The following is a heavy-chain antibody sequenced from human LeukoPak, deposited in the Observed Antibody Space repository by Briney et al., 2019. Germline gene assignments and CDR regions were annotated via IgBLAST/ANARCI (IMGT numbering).Heavy chain of an antibody. Sequence: GGSLRLSCAAAGFPFSAYWMHWVRQAPGKGLVWVSTINTDGGVTTHADSVKGRFTISRDNAENTLYLQMNSLRGEDTAVYYCAKDYHYRHTDSWGQGTLVTVSS. J-gene: IGHJ4*02. V-gene: IGHV3-74*03. CDR1: GFPFSAYW. CDR2: INTDGGVT. CDR3: AKDYHYRHTDS. D-gene: IGHD1-14*01.